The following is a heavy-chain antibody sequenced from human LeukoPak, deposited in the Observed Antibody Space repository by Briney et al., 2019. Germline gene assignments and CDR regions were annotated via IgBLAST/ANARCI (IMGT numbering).Heavy chain of an antibody. D-gene: IGHD6-19*01. V-gene: IGHV4-38-2*01. CDR2: IYYTGNT. Sequence: SETLSLTCAVSGYSISSGYYWTWIRQPPGKGLEWIGFIYYTGNTNSNPSLKSRVIISLETSKNQFSLKLNSVTAADTAVYFCAAGWGIDSFDFWGHGTMVIVSS. J-gene: IGHJ3*01. CDR3: AAGWGIDSFDF. CDR1: GYSISSGYY.